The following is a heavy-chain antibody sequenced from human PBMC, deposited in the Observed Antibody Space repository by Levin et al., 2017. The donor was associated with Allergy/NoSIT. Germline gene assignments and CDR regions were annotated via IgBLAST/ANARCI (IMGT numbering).Heavy chain of an antibody. CDR2: ISSSSSYI. CDR1: GFTFSSYS. Sequence: GGSLRLSCAASGFTFSSYSMNWVRQAPGKGLEWVSSISSSSSYIYYADSVKGRFTISRDNAKNSLYLQMNSLRAEDTAVYYCARRSPLYCGGDCSLDYWGQGTLVTVSS. CDR3: ARRSPLYCGGDCSLDY. V-gene: IGHV3-21*01. J-gene: IGHJ4*02. D-gene: IGHD2-21*02.